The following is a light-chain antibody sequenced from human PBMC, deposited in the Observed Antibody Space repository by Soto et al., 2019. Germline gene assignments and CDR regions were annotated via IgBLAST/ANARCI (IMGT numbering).Light chain of an antibody. CDR3: QQYGSSLLT. CDR1: QSVSSSY. CDR2: GAS. V-gene: IGKV3-20*01. Sequence: EIVLTQSPGTLSLSPEERATLSCRASQSVSSSYLAWYQQKPGQAPRLLIYGASSRATGIPDRFSGSGSGTDFTLTISRLEPEDFAVYYCQQYGSSLLTFGGGTKVEIK. J-gene: IGKJ4*01.